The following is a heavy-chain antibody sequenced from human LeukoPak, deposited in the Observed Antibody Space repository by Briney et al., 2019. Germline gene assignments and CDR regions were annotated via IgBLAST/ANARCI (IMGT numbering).Heavy chain of an antibody. Sequence: ASVKVSCKASGYTFTSYGISWVRQAPGQGLEWMGWISAYNGNTNYAQKLQGRVTMTTDTSTSTAYMELSSLRSEDTAVYYCARDFLIVGYNWNDTPGYYFDYWGQGTLVTVSS. CDR2: ISAYNGNT. J-gene: IGHJ4*02. V-gene: IGHV1-18*01. CDR3: ARDFLIVGYNWNDTPGYYFDY. D-gene: IGHD1-1*01. CDR1: GYTFTSYG.